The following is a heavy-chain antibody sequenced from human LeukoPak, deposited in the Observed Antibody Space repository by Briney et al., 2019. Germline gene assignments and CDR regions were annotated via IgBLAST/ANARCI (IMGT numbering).Heavy chain of an antibody. J-gene: IGHJ4*02. V-gene: IGHV3-23*01. CDR1: GSTFNNYE. Sequence: GGSLRLSCAASGSTFNNYEMNWVRQAPGKGLEWVSAISGNGDHTHYADSVKGRVTISRDNSKNTLYLQVNSLRAEDTAVYYCAKLKSIPVSGTADYLGQGTLVTVSS. CDR3: AKLKSIPVSGTADY. CDR2: ISGNGDHT. D-gene: IGHD6-19*01.